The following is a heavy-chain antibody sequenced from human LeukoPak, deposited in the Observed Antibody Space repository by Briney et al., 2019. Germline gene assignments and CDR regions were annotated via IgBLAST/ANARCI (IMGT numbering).Heavy chain of an antibody. D-gene: IGHD1-26*01. J-gene: IGHJ4*02. Sequence: ASVKVSCKASGYTFTSYGISWVRQAPGQGLEWMGWISAYNGNTNYAQKLQGRVTMTTDTSTSTAYMELRSLRSDDTAVYYCAGDRGSGSYVNYFDYWGQGTLVTVSS. CDR1: GYTFTSYG. CDR3: AGDRGSGSYVNYFDY. CDR2: ISAYNGNT. V-gene: IGHV1-18*01.